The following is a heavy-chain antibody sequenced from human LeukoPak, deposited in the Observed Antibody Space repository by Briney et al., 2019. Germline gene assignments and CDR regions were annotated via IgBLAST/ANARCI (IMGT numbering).Heavy chain of an antibody. CDR3: VRSLRSADF. V-gene: IGHV3-74*01. J-gene: IGHJ4*02. Sequence: GGSLKLSCEASGFTFSNYWMHWVRQAPGKGLMWVSQISTDGSQTFYADSVKGRFTISRDNAKNTLFLQMDSLRPEDTAVYYCVRSLRSADFWGQGTLVTVSS. CDR2: ISTDGSQT. CDR1: GFTFSNYW.